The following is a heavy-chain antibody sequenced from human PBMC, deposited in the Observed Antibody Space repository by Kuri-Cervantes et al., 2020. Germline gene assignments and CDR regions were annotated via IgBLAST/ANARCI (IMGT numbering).Heavy chain of an antibody. CDR1: GDSVSSKSAA. J-gene: IGHJ3*01. CDR2: TYYRSKWYN. V-gene: IGHV6-1*01. D-gene: IGHD3-10*01. Sequence: SETLSLTCAISGDSVSSKSAAWTWIRQSPSRGLEWLGRTYYRSKWYNDHATSVKSRITINPGTSKNQFSLQLNSVTPEDTAVYYCAKETGVGGSGAFGDGFDVWGQGTMVTVSS. CDR3: AKETGVGGSGAFGDGFDV.